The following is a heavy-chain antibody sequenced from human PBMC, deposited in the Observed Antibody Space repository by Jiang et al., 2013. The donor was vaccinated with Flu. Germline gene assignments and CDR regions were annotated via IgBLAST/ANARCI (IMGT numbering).Heavy chain of an antibody. J-gene: IGHJ2*01. CDR1: GDSINTGGYY. D-gene: IGHD5-12*01. CDR3: ATRGRSGNDWGYWYFDL. Sequence: GPGLVKPSQTLSLTCTVSGDSINTGGYYWSWIRQHPKGGLEWIGHMYYTGSTFYNPSPKSRVSISADTSKNQFSLSLASVTAADTAVYYCATRGRSGNDWGYWYFDLWGRGTLVTVSS. CDR2: MYYTGST. V-gene: IGHV4-31*03.